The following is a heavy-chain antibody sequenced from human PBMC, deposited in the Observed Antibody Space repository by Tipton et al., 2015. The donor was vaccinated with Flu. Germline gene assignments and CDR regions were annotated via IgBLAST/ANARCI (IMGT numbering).Heavy chain of an antibody. CDR1: GYSISSGYY. CDR2: TYHSGST. V-gene: IGHV4-38-2*02. J-gene: IGHJ4*02. D-gene: IGHD6-19*01. CDR3: ARGPEQWLVNPHYFDY. Sequence: TLSLTCTVSGYSISSGYYWGWIRQPPGKGLEWIGSTYHSGSTYYNPSLKSRVTISVDTSKNQFSLKLSSVTAADTAVYYCARGPEQWLVNPHYFDYWGQGTLVTVSP.